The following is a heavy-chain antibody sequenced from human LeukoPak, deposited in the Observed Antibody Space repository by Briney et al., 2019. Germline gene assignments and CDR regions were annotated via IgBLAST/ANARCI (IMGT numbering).Heavy chain of an antibody. D-gene: IGHD6-19*01. CDR3: ARDHSASSGWYY. CDR2: INPNSGGT. CDR1: GYTFTGYY. Sequence: VASVKVSCKASGYTFTGYYMHWVRQAPGQELEWMGWINPNSGGTNYAQKFQGRVTMTRDTSISTAYMELSRLRSDDTAVYYCARDHSASSGWYYWGQGTLVTVSS. V-gene: IGHV1-2*02. J-gene: IGHJ4*02.